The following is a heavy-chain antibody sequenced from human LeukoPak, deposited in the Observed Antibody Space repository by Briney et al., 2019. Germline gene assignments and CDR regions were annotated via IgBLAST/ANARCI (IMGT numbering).Heavy chain of an antibody. J-gene: IGHJ4*02. V-gene: IGHV4-59*01. D-gene: IGHD5-12*01. CDR2: IYYSGST. CDR1: GGSIGSYY. CDR3: VRDGGYSGYEY. Sequence: PSETLSLTCIVSGGSIGSYYWSWIRQPPGKGLEWIGHIYYSGSTDYNPSLRSRVTISVDTSKNQFSLRLSSVTAADTAVYYCVRDGGYSGYEYWGQGTLVTVSS.